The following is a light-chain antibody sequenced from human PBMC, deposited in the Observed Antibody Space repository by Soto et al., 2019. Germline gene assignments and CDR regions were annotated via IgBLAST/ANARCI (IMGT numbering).Light chain of an antibody. CDR3: QQYGSSGT. V-gene: IGKV3-20*01. CDR2: GAS. J-gene: IGKJ1*01. Sequence: EIVLTQSPGTLSLSPGETATLSCRASQSVSNNYLAWYQQKPGQAPRLLIYGASTRATGIPDRFSGSGSGTDFTLTISRLEPEDFAVYYCQQYGSSGTFGQGTKVDIK. CDR1: QSVSNNY.